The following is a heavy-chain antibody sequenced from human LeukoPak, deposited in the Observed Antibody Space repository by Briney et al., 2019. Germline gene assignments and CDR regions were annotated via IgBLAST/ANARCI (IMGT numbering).Heavy chain of an antibody. V-gene: IGHV3-9*01. CDR2: ISWNSGSI. Sequence: GGSLRLSCAASGFTFSINGMSWVRQAPGKGLEWVSGISWNSGSIGYADSVKGRFTISRDNAKNSLYLQMNSLRAEDTALYYCAKDMGYSYGYNYMDVWGKGTTVTISS. J-gene: IGHJ6*03. D-gene: IGHD5-18*01. CDR1: GFTFSING. CDR3: AKDMGYSYGYNYMDV.